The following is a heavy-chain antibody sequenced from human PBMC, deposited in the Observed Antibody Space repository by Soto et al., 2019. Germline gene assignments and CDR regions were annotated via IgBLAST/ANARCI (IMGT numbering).Heavy chain of an antibody. CDR2: INWDTGGI. V-gene: IGHV3-9*01. D-gene: IGHD3-22*01. J-gene: IGHJ4*02. CDR1: GFTFDDYA. CDR3: AKGQRSHYYDTSGYRAADY. Sequence: GGSLRLSCAASGFTFDDYAMHWVRQAPGKGLEWVSGINWDTGGIVYADSVMGRFTISRDNAKNSLYLQMNSLRTEDTALYYCAKGQRSHYYDTSGYRAADYWGQGTLVTVSS.